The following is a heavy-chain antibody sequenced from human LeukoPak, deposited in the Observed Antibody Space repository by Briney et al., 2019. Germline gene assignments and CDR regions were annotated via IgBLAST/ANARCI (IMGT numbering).Heavy chain of an antibody. CDR3: ARQSKIFGIDY. J-gene: IGHJ4*02. CDR2: IYYSGST. Sequence: SETLSLTCTVSGDSISSYYWSWIRQPPEKGLEWIACIYYSGSTNYNSSLKSRVTISVDTSKNQFSLKLSSVTAADTAVYYCARQSKIFGIDYWGQGTLVTVSS. V-gene: IGHV4-59*08. CDR1: GDSISSYY. D-gene: IGHD3-3*01.